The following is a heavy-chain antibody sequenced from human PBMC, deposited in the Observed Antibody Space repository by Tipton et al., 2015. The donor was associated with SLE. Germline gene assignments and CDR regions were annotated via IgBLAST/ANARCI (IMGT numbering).Heavy chain of an antibody. CDR1: GFTFSSYA. Sequence: SLRLSCAASGFTFSSYAMGWVRQAPGKGLEWVSVIYVGGDTYYGDFVKGRLTISRDNSKNTLYLQLNGLRPEDTALYFCARRAVTNNWYFDLWGRGTLVTVSS. V-gene: IGHV3-23*03. D-gene: IGHD4-17*01. CDR3: ARRAVTNNWYFDL. J-gene: IGHJ2*01. CDR2: IYVGGDT.